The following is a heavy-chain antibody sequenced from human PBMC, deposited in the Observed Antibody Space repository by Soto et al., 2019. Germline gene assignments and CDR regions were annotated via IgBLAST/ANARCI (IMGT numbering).Heavy chain of an antibody. J-gene: IGHJ6*02. CDR2: ISAYNGNT. CDR3: ARDRYFYVSGSYSARLYYYYYYGMDV. CDR1: GYTFTSYG. V-gene: IGHV1-18*01. D-gene: IGHD3-10*01. Sequence: GASVKVSCKASGYTFTSYGISWVRQAPGQGLEWMGWISAYNGNTNYAQKLQGRVTMTTDTSTSTAYVELRSLRSDDTAVYYCARDRYFYVSGSYSARLYYYYYYGMDVWGQGTTVTVSS.